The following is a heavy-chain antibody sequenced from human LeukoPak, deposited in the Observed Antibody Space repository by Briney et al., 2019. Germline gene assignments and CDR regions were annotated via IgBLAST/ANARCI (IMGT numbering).Heavy chain of an antibody. D-gene: IGHD3-10*01. V-gene: IGHV1-69*04. CDR3: ARASQDYYGSGSYYRGGDAFDI. CDR2: IIPILDIA. CDR1: GGTFLNYA. Sequence: SVKVSCKTSGGTFLNYAISWVRQAPGQGLEWMGRIIPILDIANYAQKFQARVTLTADKSTSTAYMELSSLRSDDTAVYYCARASQDYYGSGSYYRGGDAFDIWGQGTMVTVSS. J-gene: IGHJ3*02.